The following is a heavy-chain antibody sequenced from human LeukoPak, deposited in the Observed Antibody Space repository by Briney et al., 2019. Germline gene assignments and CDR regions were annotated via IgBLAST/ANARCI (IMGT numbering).Heavy chain of an antibody. D-gene: IGHD3-16*01. CDR3: ARGGVLKSVDY. V-gene: IGHV4-4*02. Sequence: PSGTLSLTCAVSGGSISSSSWWSWVRQPPGKGLEWIGEIYHSGSTNYNPSLKSRVTISVDTSKNQFSLRLSSVTAADTAVYYCARGGVLKSVDYWGQGTLVAVSS. J-gene: IGHJ4*02. CDR1: GGSISSSSW. CDR2: IYHSGST.